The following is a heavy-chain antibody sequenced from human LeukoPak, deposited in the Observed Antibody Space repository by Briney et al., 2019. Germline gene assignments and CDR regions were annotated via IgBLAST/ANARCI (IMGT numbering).Heavy chain of an antibody. CDR2: INPNSGGT. J-gene: IGHJ4*02. D-gene: IGHD3/OR15-3a*01. CDR1: GYTFTGYY. Sequence: ASVKVSCKTSGYTFTGYYLFWVRQAPGQGLEWMGWINPNSGGTNYAQKFRGRVTMTRDTSNSTAYMDLSRLRSDDTAVYYCARDEDFVDYWGQGSLVTVSS. V-gene: IGHV1-2*02. CDR3: ARDEDFVDY.